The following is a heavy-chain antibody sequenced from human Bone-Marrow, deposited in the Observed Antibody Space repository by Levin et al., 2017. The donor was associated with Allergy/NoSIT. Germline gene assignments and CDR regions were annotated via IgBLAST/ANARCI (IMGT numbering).Heavy chain of an antibody. CDR2: LYYSGST. CDR3: ARVELQFSFYGMDV. Sequence: SETLSLTCTVSGGSISSGGYYWSWIRQLPGKGLEWIGSLYYSGSTYYSPSLMSRVTILVEPSKNQFSLKLTSVTAADTAVYYCARVELQFSFYGMDVWGQGTTVNVSS. CDR1: GGSISSGGYY. D-gene: IGHD4-23*01. J-gene: IGHJ6*02. V-gene: IGHV4-31*03.